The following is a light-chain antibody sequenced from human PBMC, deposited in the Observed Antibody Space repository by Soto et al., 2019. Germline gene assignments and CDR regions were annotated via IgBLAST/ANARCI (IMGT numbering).Light chain of an antibody. Sequence: VLTQPASVSGSPGQSITISCTGTSSDVGNYNLVSWYQQHPGKAPKLMIYEVSKRPSGVSNRFSGSKSGNTASLTISGLQPEDEADYYCCSYAGSRRVFGTGTKVTVL. CDR1: SSDVGNYNL. CDR3: CSYAGSRRV. J-gene: IGLJ1*01. V-gene: IGLV2-23*02. CDR2: EVS.